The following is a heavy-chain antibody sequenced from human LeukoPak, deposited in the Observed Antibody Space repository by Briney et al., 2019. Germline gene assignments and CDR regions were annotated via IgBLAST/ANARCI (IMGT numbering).Heavy chain of an antibody. J-gene: IGHJ4*02. D-gene: IGHD3-22*01. CDR1: GFTFNSYA. CDR3: AKDSRGYYKPVDY. CDR2: ISGSGGST. V-gene: IGHV3-23*01. Sequence: PGGSLRLSCAASGFTFNSYAMNWVRQTPGKGLEWVSTISGSGGSTYYADSVKGRFTISRDNSENTLYLHMDNLRAEDTALYYCAKDSRGYYKPVDYWGQGTLVTVSS.